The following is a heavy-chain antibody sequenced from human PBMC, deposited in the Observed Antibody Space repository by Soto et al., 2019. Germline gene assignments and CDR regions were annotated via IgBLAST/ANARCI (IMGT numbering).Heavy chain of an antibody. CDR2: ISYDGSNK. D-gene: IGHD3-22*01. Sequence: GGSLRLSCAASGFTFSSYAMHWVRQAPGKGLEWVAVISYDGSNKYYADSVKGRFTISRDNSKNTLYLQMNSLRAEDTAVYYCARDFLEIAFAWGQGSLVTGSS. CDR3: ARDFLEIAFA. J-gene: IGHJ5*02. V-gene: IGHV3-30-3*01. CDR1: GFTFSSYA.